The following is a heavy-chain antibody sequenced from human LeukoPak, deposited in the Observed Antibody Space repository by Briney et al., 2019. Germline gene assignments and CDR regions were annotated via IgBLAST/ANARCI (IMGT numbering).Heavy chain of an antibody. V-gene: IGHV3-66*02. Sequence: PGGSLRLSCVASGLSVSNNYMNWVRQAPGEGLEWVSALYIGGNTYYVDSVRGRFTISRDNSKSTLSLQMNSLRAEDTAVYYCARQDCSSGSCYNDYWGQGTLVTVSS. CDR1: GLSVSNNY. CDR3: ARQDCSSGSCYNDY. D-gene: IGHD2-2*02. J-gene: IGHJ4*02. CDR2: LYIGGNT.